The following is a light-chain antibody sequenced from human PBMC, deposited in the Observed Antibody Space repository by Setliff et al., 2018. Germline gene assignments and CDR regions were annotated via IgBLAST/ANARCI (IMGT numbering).Light chain of an antibody. V-gene: IGLV2-8*01. CDR2: EVS. Sequence: QSALTQPPSASGSPGQSVTISCTGTSSDVGAYNYVSLYQQHPGKAPKLMIYEVSERPSGVPDRFSGSKSANTASLTISGLQAEDEADYYCTSYTSTARVFGTGTKVTVL. CDR3: TSYTSTARV. J-gene: IGLJ1*01. CDR1: SSDVGAYNY.